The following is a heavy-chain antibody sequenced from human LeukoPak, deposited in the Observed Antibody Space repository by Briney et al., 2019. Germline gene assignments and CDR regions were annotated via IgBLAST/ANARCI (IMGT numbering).Heavy chain of an antibody. CDR1: GFTFSSYA. CDR3: TTAGTHDAFDI. D-gene: IGHD1-1*01. CDR2: ISYDGSNK. V-gene: IGHV3-30-3*01. Sequence: PGGSLRLSCAASGFTFSSYAMHWVRQAPGKGLEWVAVISYDGSNKYYADSVKGRFTISRDNSKNTLYLQMNSLRAEDTAVYYCTTAGTHDAFDIWGQGTMVTVSS. J-gene: IGHJ3*02.